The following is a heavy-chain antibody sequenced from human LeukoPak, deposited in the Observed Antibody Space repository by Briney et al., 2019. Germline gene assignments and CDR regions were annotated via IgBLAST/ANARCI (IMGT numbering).Heavy chain of an antibody. V-gene: IGHV1-2*02. CDR2: INPNSGGT. D-gene: IGHD2-15*01. CDR1: GYTFTCYY. CDR3: ARGVRIDYSAFDL. J-gene: IGHJ3*01. Sequence: ASVKVSCKASGYTFTCYYMHWVGQARGQGREWRGWINPNSGGTNYAQKVQGRVTMNRDRANRATNMEVSRLRSEGRAVYYCARGVRIDYSAFDLWGQGTMVTVSS.